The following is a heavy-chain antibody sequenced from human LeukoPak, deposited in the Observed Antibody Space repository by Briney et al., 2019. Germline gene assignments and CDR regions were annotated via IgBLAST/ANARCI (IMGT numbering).Heavy chain of an antibody. J-gene: IGHJ4*02. CDR2: ISAYNGNT. Sequence: GASVKVSCKATGSTFTAHYLHWVRQAPGQGLEWMGWISAYNGNTNYAQKLQGRVTMTTDTSTSTVYMELRSLRSDDTAVYYCARTPDFWSGYSPGYWGQGTLVTVSS. V-gene: IGHV1-18*04. CDR3: ARTPDFWSGYSPGY. CDR1: GSTFTAHY. D-gene: IGHD3-3*01.